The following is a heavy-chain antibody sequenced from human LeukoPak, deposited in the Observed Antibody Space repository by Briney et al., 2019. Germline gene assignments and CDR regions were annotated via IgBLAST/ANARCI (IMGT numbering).Heavy chain of an antibody. CDR3: AKYTSGTSYRGLDQ. Sequence: PGGSLRLSCVGSGXTFSIYGMNWVRQAPGKGLEWVSTTIGSAVNTYYADSVKGRFTISRDDSKNTVYLQMNSLRAEDTAVYSCAKYTSGTSYRGLDQWGQGTLVTVSS. J-gene: IGHJ4*02. CDR1: GXTFSIYG. V-gene: IGHV3-23*01. CDR2: TIGSAVNT. D-gene: IGHD3-10*01.